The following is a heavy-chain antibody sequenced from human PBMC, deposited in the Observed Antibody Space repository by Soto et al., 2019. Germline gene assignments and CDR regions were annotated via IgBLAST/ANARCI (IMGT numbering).Heavy chain of an antibody. V-gene: IGHV4-31*03. CDR2: IYYSGST. D-gene: IGHD6-25*01. J-gene: IGHJ4*02. CDR1: GGSISSGGYY. CDR3: ARSPARSGYFDY. Sequence: SETLSLTCTVSGGSISSGGYYWSWIRQHPGKGLEWIGYIYYSGSTYYNPSLKSRVTISVDTSKNQFSLKLSSVDAADTAVYYCARSPARSGYFDYWGQGTLVTVSS.